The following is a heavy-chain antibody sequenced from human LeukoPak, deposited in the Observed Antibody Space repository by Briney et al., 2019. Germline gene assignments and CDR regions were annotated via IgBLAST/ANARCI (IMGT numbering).Heavy chain of an antibody. Sequence: PSETLSLTCTVSGGSIGSSSYYWGWIRQPPGTGLEWIGSIYYSGSTYSNPSLKSRVTISVDTSKNQFSLKLSSVTAADTAVYYCARHRMYYYDSSGRGVADAFDIWGQGTMVTVSS. D-gene: IGHD3-22*01. CDR2: IYYSGST. J-gene: IGHJ3*02. V-gene: IGHV4-39*01. CDR3: ARHRMYYYDSSGRGVADAFDI. CDR1: GGSIGSSSYY.